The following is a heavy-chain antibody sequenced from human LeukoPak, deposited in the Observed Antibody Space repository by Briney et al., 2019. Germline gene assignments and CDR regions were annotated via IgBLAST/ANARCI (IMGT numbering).Heavy chain of an antibody. Sequence: SETLSLTCTVSGYSISSGYYWGWIRQPPGKGLEWIGSIYHSGSTYYNPSLKSRVTISVDTSKNQFSLKLSSVTAADTAVYYCARVGGYSSGSAIYYYYYYMDVWGKGTTVTVSS. CDR1: GYSISSGYY. D-gene: IGHD5-18*01. J-gene: IGHJ6*03. CDR3: ARVGGYSSGSAIYYYYYYMDV. CDR2: IYHSGST. V-gene: IGHV4-38-2*02.